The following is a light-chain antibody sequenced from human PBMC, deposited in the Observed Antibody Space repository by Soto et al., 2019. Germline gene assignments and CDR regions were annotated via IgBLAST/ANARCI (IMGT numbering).Light chain of an antibody. J-gene: IGKJ3*01. Sequence: EIVLTQSPGTLSLSPGERATLSCRATQSVNNNLAWYQHKRGQAPRLLIYEAFIRPTGIPARFSGSGSETDFTLTISSLEPEDFAVYYCQQRRDWPPTFGPGTKVESK. V-gene: IGKV3-11*01. CDR3: QQRRDWPPT. CDR1: QSVNNN. CDR2: EAF.